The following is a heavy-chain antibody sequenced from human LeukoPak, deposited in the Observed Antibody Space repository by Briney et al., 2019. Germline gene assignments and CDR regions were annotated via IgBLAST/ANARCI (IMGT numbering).Heavy chain of an antibody. Sequence: PGRSLRLSCAASGFTFSSYGMHWVRQAPGKGLEWVAVISYDGSNKYYADSVKGRFTISRDNSKNTLYLQMNSLRAEDTAVYYCAKDLYISGSYDYWGQGTLVTVSS. CDR2: ISYDGSNK. CDR1: GFTFSSYG. V-gene: IGHV3-30*18. J-gene: IGHJ4*02. CDR3: AKDLYISGSYDY. D-gene: IGHD1-26*01.